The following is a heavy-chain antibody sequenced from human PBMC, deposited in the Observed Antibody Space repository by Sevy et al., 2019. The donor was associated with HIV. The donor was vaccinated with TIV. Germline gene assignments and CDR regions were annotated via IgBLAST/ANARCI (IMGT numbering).Heavy chain of an antibody. CDR3: ARDTGGIGLDV. CDR1: GFTFSSHW. D-gene: IGHD6-13*01. Sequence: GGSPRLSCAASGFTFSSHWMSWVRQAPGKGLEWVANINQDGSQKYYVDSVKGRFTISRENAKKSLFLQMNSLRAEDTAVYYCARDTGGIGLDVWGQGTTVTVSS. V-gene: IGHV3-7*01. CDR2: INQDGSQK. J-gene: IGHJ6*02.